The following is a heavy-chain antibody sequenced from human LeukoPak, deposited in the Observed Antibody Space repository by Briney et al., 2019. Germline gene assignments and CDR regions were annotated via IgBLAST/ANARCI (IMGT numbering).Heavy chain of an antibody. CDR2: ISGSGGST. V-gene: IGHV3-23*01. CDR1: GFTFSSYS. CDR3: AKLDADIVVVPAASDP. D-gene: IGHD2-2*01. J-gene: IGHJ5*02. Sequence: GGSLRLSCAASGFTFSSYSMNWVRQAPGKGLEWVSAISGSGGSTYYADSVKGRFTISRDNSKNTLYLQMNSLRAEDTAVYYCAKLDADIVVVPAASDPWGQGTLVTVSS.